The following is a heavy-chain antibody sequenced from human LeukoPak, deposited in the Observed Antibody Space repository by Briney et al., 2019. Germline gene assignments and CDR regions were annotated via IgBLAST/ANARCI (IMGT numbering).Heavy chain of an antibody. V-gene: IGHV4-34*01. J-gene: IGHJ4*02. Sequence: PSETLSLTCAVYGGSFSGYYWSWIRQPPGKGLEWIGEINHSGSTNYNPSLTSRVTISVDTSKNQFSLRLSSVTAADTAVYYCARGRSLGSWGQGTLVTVSS. CDR1: GGSFSGYY. CDR2: INHSGST. CDR3: ARGRSLGS. D-gene: IGHD3-16*02.